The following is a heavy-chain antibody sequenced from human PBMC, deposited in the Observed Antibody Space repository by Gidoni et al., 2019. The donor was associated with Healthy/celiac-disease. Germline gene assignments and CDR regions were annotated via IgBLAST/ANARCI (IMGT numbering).Heavy chain of an antibody. V-gene: IGHV1-69*06. CDR1: GGTFSSYA. J-gene: IGHJ4*02. CDR2: IIPIFGTA. D-gene: IGHD2-15*01. CDR3: ARFMAGYCSGGSCYSD. Sequence: QVQLVQSGAEVKKPGSSVKVSCQASGGTFSSYAISWVRQAPGQGLEWMGGIIPIFGTANYEQKFQGRVTITADKSTSTAYMELSSLRSEDTAVYYCARFMAGYCSGGSCYSDWGQGTLVTVSS.